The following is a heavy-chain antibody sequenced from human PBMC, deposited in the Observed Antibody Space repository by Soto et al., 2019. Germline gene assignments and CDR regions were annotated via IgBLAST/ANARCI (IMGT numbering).Heavy chain of an antibody. V-gene: IGHV3-33*01. CDR2: IWYDGSDK. CDR3: ARVGRYSYGRDYYGMDV. D-gene: IGHD5-18*01. J-gene: IGHJ6*02. Sequence: GGSLRLSCAASGFTFSSYGMHWVRQAPGKGLEWVAVIWYDGSDKYYADSVKGRFTISRDNSKNTLYLQMNSLRAEDTAVYYCARVGRYSYGRDYYGMDVWGQGTTVTVSS. CDR1: GFTFSSYG.